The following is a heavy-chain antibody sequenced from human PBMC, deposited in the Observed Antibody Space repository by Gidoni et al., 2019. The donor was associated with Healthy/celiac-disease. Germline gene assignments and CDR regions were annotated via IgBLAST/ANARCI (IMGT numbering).Heavy chain of an antibody. CDR3: ATLKGDDETFDY. CDR1: GYTLTELS. D-gene: IGHD2-21*02. CDR2: FDAEDGET. J-gene: IGHJ4*02. Sequence: QVQLVQSGAEVKKPGASVKVSCKVSGYTLTELSMHLVRQAPGKGLEWMGGFDAEDGETIYAQKFQGRVTMTEDTSTDTAYMELSSLRSEDTAVYYCATLKGDDETFDYWGQGTRVTVSS. V-gene: IGHV1-24*01.